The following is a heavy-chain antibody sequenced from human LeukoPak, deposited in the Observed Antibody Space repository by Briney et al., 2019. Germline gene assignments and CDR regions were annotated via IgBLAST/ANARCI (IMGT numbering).Heavy chain of an antibody. D-gene: IGHD5-12*01. CDR2: INPYSGET. Sequence: ASVKVSCKTSGYTFTGFYIHWVRQAPGQGLEWMGWINPYSGETNYAQMFQGRVTMARDTSISTAYMELSRLASDDTAVYFCAGVESRVIVATVFDYWGQGTLVTVSS. J-gene: IGHJ4*02. CDR3: AGVESRVIVATVFDY. CDR1: GYTFTGFY. V-gene: IGHV1-2*02.